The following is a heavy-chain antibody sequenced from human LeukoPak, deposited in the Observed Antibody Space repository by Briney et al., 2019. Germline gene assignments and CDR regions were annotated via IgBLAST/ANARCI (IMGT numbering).Heavy chain of an antibody. V-gene: IGHV3-21*01. D-gene: IGHD5-18*01. CDR2: ISSSSSYI. CDR1: GFTFSSYS. CDR3: VIGYSYPDAFDI. J-gene: IGHJ3*02. Sequence: GGSLRLSCAASGFTFSSYSMNWVRQAPGKGLEWVSSISSSSSYIYYADSVRGRFTISRDNAKNSLYLQMNSLRAEDTAVYYCVIGYSYPDAFDIWGQGTKVTVST.